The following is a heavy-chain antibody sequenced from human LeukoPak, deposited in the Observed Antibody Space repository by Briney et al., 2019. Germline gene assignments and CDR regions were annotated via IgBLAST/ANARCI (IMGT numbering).Heavy chain of an antibody. D-gene: IGHD2-2*01. V-gene: IGHV3-21*01. Sequence: GGSLRLSCAASGFTFSTYSMNWVRQAPGKGLEWLSSISGSNYIYYADSVKGRFTISRDNAKKSLYLQMNSLRVEDTAVYYCARDKDCSSTSCYPYYGMDVWGQGTTVTVSS. J-gene: IGHJ6*02. CDR2: ISGSNYI. CDR1: GFTFSTYS. CDR3: ARDKDCSSTSCYPYYGMDV.